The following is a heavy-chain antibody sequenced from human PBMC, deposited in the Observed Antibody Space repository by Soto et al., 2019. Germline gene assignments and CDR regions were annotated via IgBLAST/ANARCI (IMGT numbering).Heavy chain of an antibody. Sequence: EVQLVESGGGLVKPGGSLRLSCAASGFTFSNAWMSWVRQAPGKGLEWVGRIKSKTDGGTTDYAAPVKGRFTISRDDSKNTLYLQMNSLKTEDTAVYYCTTLKIAARPKYYYYSMDVWGKGTTVTVSS. J-gene: IGHJ6*03. V-gene: IGHV3-15*01. CDR3: TTLKIAARPKYYYYSMDV. D-gene: IGHD6-6*01. CDR2: IKSKTDGGTT. CDR1: GFTFSNAW.